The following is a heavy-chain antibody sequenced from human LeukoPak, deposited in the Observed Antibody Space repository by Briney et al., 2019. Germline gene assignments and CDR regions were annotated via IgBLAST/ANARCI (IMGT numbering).Heavy chain of an antibody. Sequence: SETLSLTCTVSGYSISSGYYWGWIRPPPGKALEWLGSIYHSGSTYYNPSLKSRVTISVDTSKNQFSLKLSSVTAADTAVYYCARDRRYYDSSGLTNWGQGTLVTVSS. V-gene: IGHV4-38-2*02. J-gene: IGHJ4*02. D-gene: IGHD3-22*01. CDR1: GYSISSGYY. CDR3: ARDRRYYDSSGLTN. CDR2: IYHSGST.